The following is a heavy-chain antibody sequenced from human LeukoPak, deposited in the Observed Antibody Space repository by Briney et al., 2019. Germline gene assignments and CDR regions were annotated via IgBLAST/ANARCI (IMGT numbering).Heavy chain of an antibody. CDR2: IKRKTDGETT. Sequence: GGSLRLSCAASGLTFSNAWMSWVRQAPGEGLEWVGRIKRKTDGETTEYVAPVKGGFTISRDDSKNTLYLQMNSLKTEDTGVYYCVTASSGLFYWGQGTLVTVSS. CDR3: VTASSGLFY. J-gene: IGHJ4*02. V-gene: IGHV3-15*01. CDR1: GLTFSNAW. D-gene: IGHD3-16*01.